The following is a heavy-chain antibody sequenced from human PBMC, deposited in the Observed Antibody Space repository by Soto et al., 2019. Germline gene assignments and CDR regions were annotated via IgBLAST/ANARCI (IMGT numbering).Heavy chain of an antibody. D-gene: IGHD5-18*01. J-gene: IGHJ4*02. CDR3: ASQAGGYSYGPFDY. CDR1: GVPISTDDYY. V-gene: IGHV4-30-4*01. Sequence: PSETLSLTCTVSGVPISTDDYYWTWIRQPPGKGLEWIGYIYYSGSTYYNWSLKSRVTISIDTSKNQFSLQLSSVTAADTAVYYCASQAGGYSYGPFDYWGQGTLVTVSS. CDR2: IYYSGST.